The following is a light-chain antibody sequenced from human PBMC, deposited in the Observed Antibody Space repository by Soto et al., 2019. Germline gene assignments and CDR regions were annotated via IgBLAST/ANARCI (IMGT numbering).Light chain of an antibody. Sequence: EVVMKQSPATLSVSPGECATLSCRASQSVDGNLAWYQQKPGQAPRLLIYGASTRATGISARFSGSGSGTEFTLTISSLQSEDFGVYYCQQYNNWWTFGQGTKVDTK. CDR1: QSVDGN. CDR2: GAS. J-gene: IGKJ1*01. V-gene: IGKV3-15*01. CDR3: QQYNNWWT.